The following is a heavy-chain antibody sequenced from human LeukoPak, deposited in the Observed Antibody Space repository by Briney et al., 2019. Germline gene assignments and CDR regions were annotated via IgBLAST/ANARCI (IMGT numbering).Heavy chain of an antibody. Sequence: ASVKVSCKALGYTFTGYYMHWVRQAPGQGLEWMGWINPNTGDTNYAQKFQGRVTMTRDTSISTAYMELSRLTSDDTAVYYCARDGNFDIWGQGTMVTVSS. J-gene: IGHJ3*02. CDR2: INPNTGDT. CDR1: GYTFTGYY. V-gene: IGHV1-2*02. CDR3: ARDGNFDI. D-gene: IGHD4-23*01.